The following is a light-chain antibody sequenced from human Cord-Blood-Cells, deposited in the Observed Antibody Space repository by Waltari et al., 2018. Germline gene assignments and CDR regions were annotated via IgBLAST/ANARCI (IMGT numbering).Light chain of an antibody. CDR3: SSYTSSSTWV. Sequence: QSALTQPAAVSGSPGQSITISCTGTRSAVGGYNYGPWYQQHPGKAPKLMIYEFSQRPSGVSNRFSGSKSGNTASLTISGLQAEDEADYYCSSYTSSSTWVFGGGTKLTVL. CDR2: EFS. J-gene: IGLJ3*02. CDR1: RSAVGGYNY. V-gene: IGLV2-14*01.